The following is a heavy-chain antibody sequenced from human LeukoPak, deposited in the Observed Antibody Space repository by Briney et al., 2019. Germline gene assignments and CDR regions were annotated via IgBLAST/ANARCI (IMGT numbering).Heavy chain of an antibody. V-gene: IGHV3-30*02. CDR2: VRYDGSKI. CDR1: GFTFSTYG. D-gene: IGHD1-1*01. J-gene: IGHJ4*02. Sequence: PGGSLRLSCAASGFTFSTYGMYWVRQAPGKGLEWVAFVRYDGSKIYYAESVKGRFTLLRDISNNTLYLQMNSLRAEDTAVYYCAKDSPKQLLRYLDYWGQGTLVTVSS. CDR3: AKDSPKQLLRYLDY.